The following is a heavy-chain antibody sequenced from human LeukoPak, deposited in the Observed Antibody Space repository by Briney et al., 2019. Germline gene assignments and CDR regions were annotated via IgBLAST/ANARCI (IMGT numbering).Heavy chain of an antibody. CDR3: AKDRQVRYQLLFDY. CDR2: ISHDDSNK. CDR1: GFTFSSYG. V-gene: IGHV3-30*18. Sequence: GGSLRLSCVASGFTFSSYGMHWVRQAPGKGLEWVAVISHDDSNKYYADSVKGRLSISRDNSKNTLYLQMNSLRAEDTAVYYCAKDRQVRYQLLFDYWGQGTLVTVSS. D-gene: IGHD2-2*01. J-gene: IGHJ4*02.